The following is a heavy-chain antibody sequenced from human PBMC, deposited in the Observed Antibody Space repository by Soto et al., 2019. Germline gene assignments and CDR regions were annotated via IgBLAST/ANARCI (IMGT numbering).Heavy chain of an antibody. V-gene: IGHV3-30*18. J-gene: IGHJ4*02. CDR2: ISYDGSNK. CDR3: AKDHELRFLEWLLSPDYYGSGSALDY. CDR1: GFTFSSYG. D-gene: IGHD3-3*01. Sequence: GGSLRLSCAASGFTFSSYGMHWVRQAPGKGLEWVAVISYDGSNKYYADSVKGRFTISRDNSKNTLYLQMNSLRAEDTAVYYCAKDHELRFLEWLLSPDYYGSGSALDYWGQGTLVPVSS.